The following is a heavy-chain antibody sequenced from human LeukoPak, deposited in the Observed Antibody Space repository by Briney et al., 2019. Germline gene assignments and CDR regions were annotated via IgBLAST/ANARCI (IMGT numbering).Heavy chain of an antibody. CDR1: GFIFRTYW. CDR3: ARGPNSNWSGLDF. J-gene: IGHJ4*02. D-gene: IGHD6-6*01. Sequence: PGGSLRLSCAASGFIFRTYWMSWVRQAPGQGLEWVANIKQDGSEKYYVDSVKGRFTISRDNAKNTLYLQVNNLRAEDTAVYYCARGPNSNWSGLDFWGQGTLLTVSS. CDR2: IKQDGSEK. V-gene: IGHV3-7*01.